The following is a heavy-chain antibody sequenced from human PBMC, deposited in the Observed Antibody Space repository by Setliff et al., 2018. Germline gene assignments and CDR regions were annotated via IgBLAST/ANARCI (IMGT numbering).Heavy chain of an antibody. V-gene: IGHV4-59*11. CDR3: AGRPQNTPMGPCDY. Sequence: NPSETLSLTCTVSPGSISRHYWSWFRQASGKGLEWIGYRHDNGERDYNPSLGSRVTISVDTSKNQFSLMLTSVTAADTAIYYCAGRPQNTPMGPCDYWGQGTLVTVSS. CDR1: PGSISRHY. D-gene: IGHD5-18*01. CDR2: RHDNGER. J-gene: IGHJ4*02.